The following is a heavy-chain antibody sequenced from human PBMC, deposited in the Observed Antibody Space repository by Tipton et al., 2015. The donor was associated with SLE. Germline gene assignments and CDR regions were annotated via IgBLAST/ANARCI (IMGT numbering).Heavy chain of an antibody. V-gene: IGHV3-43*01. CDR3: AKDPSDTTVVTRFDY. D-gene: IGHD4-23*01. CDR2: ISWDGGST. Sequence: SLRLSCAASGFTFSSYTMHWVRQAPGKGLEWVSLISWDGGSTYYADSVKGRFTISRDNSKNSLYLQMNSLRTEDTALYYCAKDPSDTTVVTRFDYWGQGTLVTVSS. J-gene: IGHJ4*02. CDR1: GFTFSSYT.